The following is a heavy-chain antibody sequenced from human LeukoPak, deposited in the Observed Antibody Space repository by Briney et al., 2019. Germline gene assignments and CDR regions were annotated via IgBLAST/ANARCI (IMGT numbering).Heavy chain of an antibody. CDR3: ARDGPLGGTTDYYYYGMDV. CDR2: INPSGGST. CDR1: GYTFTSYY. D-gene: IGHD1-7*01. J-gene: IGHJ6*02. Sequence: ASVKVSCKASGYTFTSYYMHWVRQAPGQGLEWMGIINPSGGSTSYAQKFQGRVTMTRDTSTSTVYMELSSLRSEDTAVYYCARDGPLGGTTDYYYYGMDVWGQGTTVTVSS. V-gene: IGHV1-46*01.